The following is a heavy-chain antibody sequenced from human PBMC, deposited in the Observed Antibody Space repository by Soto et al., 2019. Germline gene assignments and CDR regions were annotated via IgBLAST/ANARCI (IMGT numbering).Heavy chain of an antibody. Sequence: SETLSLTCAVYGGSFSGYQRTWIRQTPGKGLEWIGEINDSGNINYNPSLKSRVTISVDTPKNQISLKLSSVTAADTVVYYCARRVPQATPTSDWFDPWGQGTLVTVSS. J-gene: IGHJ5*02. V-gene: IGHV4-34*01. D-gene: IGHD3-10*01. CDR2: INDSGNI. CDR1: GGSFSGYQ. CDR3: ARRVPQATPTSDWFDP.